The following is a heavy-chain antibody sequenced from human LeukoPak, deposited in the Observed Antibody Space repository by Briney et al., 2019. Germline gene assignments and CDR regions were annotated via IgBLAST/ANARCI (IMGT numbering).Heavy chain of an antibody. J-gene: IGHJ4*02. V-gene: IGHV3-23*01. CDR3: AKDSGDSSGWFSYFDY. CDR2: FSGRAGST. Sequence: GGSLRLSCAASGFTFSNYAMRWVRQAPGKGLEWVSVFSGRAGSTLYADSVKGRFSISRDNSKNTLYLLMNSLRAEDRAVYYCAKDSGDSSGWFSYFDYWGQGTLVTVSS. CDR1: GFTFSNYA. D-gene: IGHD6-19*01.